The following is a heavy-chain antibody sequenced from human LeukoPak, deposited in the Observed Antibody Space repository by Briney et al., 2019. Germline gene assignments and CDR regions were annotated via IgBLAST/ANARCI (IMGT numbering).Heavy chain of an antibody. CDR1: GFTFSDYA. Sequence: GGSLRLSCAASGFTFSDYAMSWVRQAPGKGLEWVANIKQDGSEKYYVDSVKGRFTISRDNAKNSLYLQMNSLRAEDTAVYYCARDRYYDVLTGYDYWGQGTLVTVSS. V-gene: IGHV3-7*01. D-gene: IGHD3-9*01. CDR2: IKQDGSEK. J-gene: IGHJ4*02. CDR3: ARDRYYDVLTGYDY.